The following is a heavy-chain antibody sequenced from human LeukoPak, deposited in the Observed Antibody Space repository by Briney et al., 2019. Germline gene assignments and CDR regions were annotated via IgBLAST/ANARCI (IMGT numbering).Heavy chain of an antibody. CDR1: VFTFSSYA. CDR3: AKGTGNDY. CDR2: ISCSCGST. J-gene: IGHJ4*02. Sequence: GVSLRLSCAASVFTFSSYAMSWVRQAPGKGLEGGSAISCSCGSTYYADSVKGRFTISRDNSKNTLYLQMNSLRAEDTAVYYCAKGTGNDYWGQGTLVTVSS. D-gene: IGHD3-10*01. V-gene: IGHV3-23*01.